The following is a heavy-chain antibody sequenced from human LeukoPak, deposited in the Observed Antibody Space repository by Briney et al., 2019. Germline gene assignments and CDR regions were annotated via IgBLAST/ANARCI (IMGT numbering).Heavy chain of an antibody. CDR3: ARDLGIVVVVAATGWLDP. Sequence: ASVKVSCKASGYTFTGYYMHWVRQAPGQGLEWMGWINPNSGGTNYAQKFQGRVTMTRDTSISTAYMELSRLRSDDTAVYYCARDLGIVVVVAATGWLDPWGQGTLVTVSS. CDR2: INPNSGGT. D-gene: IGHD2-15*01. V-gene: IGHV1-2*02. J-gene: IGHJ5*02. CDR1: GYTFTGYY.